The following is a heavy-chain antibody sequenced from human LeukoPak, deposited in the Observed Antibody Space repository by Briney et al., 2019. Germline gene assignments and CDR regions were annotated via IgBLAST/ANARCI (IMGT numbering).Heavy chain of an antibody. CDR1: GYTFTGLY. CDR2: INPNSGGT. CDR3: ARVRNYYDSSGYLYYFDY. D-gene: IGHD3-22*01. Sequence: GASVKVSCKASGYTFTGLYIHWVRQAPGQGLEWMGWINPNSGGTNYAQQFQGRVTMTRDTSIGTAYMELRRLRSDDTAVYYCARVRNYYDSSGYLYYFDYWGQGTLVTVSS. J-gene: IGHJ4*02. V-gene: IGHV1-2*02.